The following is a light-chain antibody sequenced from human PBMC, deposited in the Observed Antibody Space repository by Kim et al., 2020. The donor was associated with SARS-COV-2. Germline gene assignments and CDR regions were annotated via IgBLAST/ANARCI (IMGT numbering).Light chain of an antibody. CDR2: KAS. CDR1: QSISNW. CDR3: HQYSGSVAT. J-gene: IGKJ1*01. V-gene: IGKV1-5*03. Sequence: DIQMTQSPSTLSASVGDRVTITCRASQSISNWLAWYQQKAGKAPKLLVYKASTLEGGVPSRFSGSGSGTEFTLTNSSLQPDDFATYYCHQYSGSVATFGQGTKVDIK.